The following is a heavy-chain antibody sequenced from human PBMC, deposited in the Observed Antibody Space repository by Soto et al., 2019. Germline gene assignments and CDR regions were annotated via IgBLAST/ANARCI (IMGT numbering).Heavy chain of an antibody. D-gene: IGHD6-13*01. J-gene: IGHJ4*02. V-gene: IGHV4-34*01. Sequence: PSETLSLTCAVYGGSFSGYYWSWIRQPPGKGLEWIGEINHSGSTNYNPSLKSRVTISVDTSKNQFSLKLSSVTAADTAVYYCARGEEQQMLPFDYWGQGTLVTVSS. CDR3: ARGEEQQMLPFDY. CDR2: INHSGST. CDR1: GGSFSGYY.